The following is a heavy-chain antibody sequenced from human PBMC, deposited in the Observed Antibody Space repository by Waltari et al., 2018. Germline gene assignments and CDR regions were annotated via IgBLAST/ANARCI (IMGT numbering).Heavy chain of an antibody. D-gene: IGHD1-26*01. Sequence: QVQLQESGPGLVKPSETLSLTCAVSGYSISSGYYWGWIRQPPGKGLEWIGSIYHSGGTHYNPSLKSRVNISVDTAKNQFSLRLGSVTAADTAVYYWARWGWELLTPFDPWGQGTLVTVSS. V-gene: IGHV4-38-2*01. CDR1: GYSISSGYY. CDR2: IYHSGGT. J-gene: IGHJ5*02. CDR3: ARWGWELLTPFDP.